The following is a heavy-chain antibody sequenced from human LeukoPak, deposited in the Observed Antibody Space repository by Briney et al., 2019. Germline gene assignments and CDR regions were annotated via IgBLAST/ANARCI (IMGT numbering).Heavy chain of an antibody. D-gene: IGHD3-22*01. CDR1: GYTFTGYY. CDR3: ASGGYDSSGSNDNDAFDI. Sequence: GASVKVSCKASGYTFTGYYMHWVRQAPGQGLEWMGWINPNSGGTNYAQKFQGRVTMTRDTSISTAYMELSRLRSDDTAVYYCASGGYDSSGSNDNDAFDIWGRGTMVTVSS. J-gene: IGHJ3*02. CDR2: INPNSGGT. V-gene: IGHV1-2*02.